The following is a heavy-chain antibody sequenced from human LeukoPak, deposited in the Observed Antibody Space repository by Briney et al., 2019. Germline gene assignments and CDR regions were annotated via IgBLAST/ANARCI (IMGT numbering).Heavy chain of an antibody. CDR3: ARGQAHRYSGSLSDAFDI. Sequence: SKTLSLTCAVYGGSFSGYFWSWIRQPPGKGLEWIGEINHSGTTNYNPSLKSRVTISVDTSKNQFSLKLSSVTAADTAVYYCARGQAHRYSGSLSDAFDIWGQGTMVTVSS. CDR1: GGSFSGYF. D-gene: IGHD1-26*01. V-gene: IGHV4-34*01. J-gene: IGHJ3*02. CDR2: INHSGTT.